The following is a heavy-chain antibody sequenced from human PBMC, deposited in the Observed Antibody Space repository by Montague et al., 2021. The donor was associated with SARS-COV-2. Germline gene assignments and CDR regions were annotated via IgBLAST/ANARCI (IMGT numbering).Heavy chain of an antibody. D-gene: IGHD2-15*01. Sequence: SETLSLTCTVSGGSISSYYWSWIRQPPGKGLEWIGYIYYSGGTXXXPSXXXRVTISVDTSKNQFSLKLSSVTVADTAVYYCARRSLGCCSGGSCYSAFDPWGQGTLVTVSS. V-gene: IGHV4-59*01. CDR3: ARRSLGCCSGGSCYSAFDP. CDR1: GGSISSYY. J-gene: IGHJ5*02. CDR2: IYYSGGT.